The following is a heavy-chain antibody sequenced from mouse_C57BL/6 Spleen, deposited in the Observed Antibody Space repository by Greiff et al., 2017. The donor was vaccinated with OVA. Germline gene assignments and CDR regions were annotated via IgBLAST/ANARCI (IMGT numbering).Heavy chain of an antibody. Sequence: VQLQQSGAELVRPGASVTLSCKASGYTFTDYEMHWVKQTPVHGLEWIGAIDPETGGTAYNQKFKGKAILTADKSSSTAYMELRSLTSEDSAVHYCTRWGGDGNFDYWGQGTTLTVSS. CDR2: IDPETGGT. V-gene: IGHV1-15*01. CDR3: TRWGGDGNFDY. D-gene: IGHD3-3*01. CDR1: GYTFTDYE. J-gene: IGHJ2*01.